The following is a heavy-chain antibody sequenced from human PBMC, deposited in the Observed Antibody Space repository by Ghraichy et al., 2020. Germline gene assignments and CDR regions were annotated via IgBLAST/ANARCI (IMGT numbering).Heavy chain of an antibody. V-gene: IGHV3-53*01. Sequence: GGSLRLSCAASGFTISNNYMVWVRLAPGKGLEWVSTIYSGGDSYFADSVKGRFTISRDNSENIMYLQMNSLRAEDTALYYCARGQRDLGSTAWYYFDNWGQGTLVTVSS. CDR3: ARGQRDLGSTAWYYFDN. J-gene: IGHJ4*02. CDR2: IYSGGDS. CDR1: GFTISNNY. D-gene: IGHD2-8*02.